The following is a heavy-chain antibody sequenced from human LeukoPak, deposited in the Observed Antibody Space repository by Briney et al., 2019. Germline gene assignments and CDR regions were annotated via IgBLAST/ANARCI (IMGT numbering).Heavy chain of an antibody. J-gene: IGHJ3*02. Sequence: GESLKISCKGSGYRFTSYWIGWVRQMPGKGLEWMGFIYPGDSDTRYSPSFQGQVTISADKTMSTAYLQWSSLKASDTAMYYCARRRGRYSGDAFDIWGQGTMVTVSS. CDR2: IYPGDSDT. V-gene: IGHV5-51*01. D-gene: IGHD1-26*01. CDR3: ARRRGRYSGDAFDI. CDR1: GYRFTSYW.